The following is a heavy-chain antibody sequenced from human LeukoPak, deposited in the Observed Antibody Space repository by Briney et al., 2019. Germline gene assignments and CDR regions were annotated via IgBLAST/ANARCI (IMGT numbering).Heavy chain of an antibody. Sequence: GGSLRLSCAASGFTFSSYSMNWVRQAPGKGLEWVSSISSSSSYIYYADSVKGRFTISRDNAKNSLYLQMNSLGAEDTAVYYCARGPVTGVNGYWGQGTLVTVSS. CDR2: ISSSSSYI. D-gene: IGHD7-27*01. CDR3: ARGPVTGVNGY. CDR1: GFTFSSYS. J-gene: IGHJ4*02. V-gene: IGHV3-21*01.